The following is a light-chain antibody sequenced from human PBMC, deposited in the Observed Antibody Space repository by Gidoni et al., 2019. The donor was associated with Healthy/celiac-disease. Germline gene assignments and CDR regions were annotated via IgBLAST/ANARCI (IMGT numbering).Light chain of an antibody. CDR3: QQYGSSPPD. Sequence: IVLTQSPGTLSLSPGERATLSCRASQSVSSSYLAWYQQKPGQAPRLLIDGASSRATGIPDRFSGSGSGTDFTLTISRLEPEDFAVYYCQQYGSSPPDFGGGTKVEIK. CDR2: GAS. J-gene: IGKJ4*01. V-gene: IGKV3-20*01. CDR1: QSVSSSY.